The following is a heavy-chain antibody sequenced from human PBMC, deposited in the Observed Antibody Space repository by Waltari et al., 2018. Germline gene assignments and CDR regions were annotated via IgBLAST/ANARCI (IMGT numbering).Heavy chain of an antibody. CDR3: ASTSYYYYMDV. V-gene: IGHV4-34*01. CDR2: INHSGST. J-gene: IGHJ6*03. Sequence: QVQLQQWGAGLLKPSETLSLTCAVYGGSFSGYYWSWIRQPPGKGLEWIGEINHSGSTNYNPSLKSRVTISVDTSKNQFSLKLSSVTAADTAVYYCASTSYYYYMDVWGKGTTVIVSS. D-gene: IGHD2-2*01. CDR1: GGSFSGYY.